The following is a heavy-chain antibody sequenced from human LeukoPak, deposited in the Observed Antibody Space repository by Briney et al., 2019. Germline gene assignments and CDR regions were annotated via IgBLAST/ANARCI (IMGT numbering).Heavy chain of an antibody. CDR1: GGSISSYY. D-gene: IGHD4-17*01. Sequence: SETLSLTCTVSGGSISSYYWSWIRQPPGKGLEWIGYIYYSGSTYYNPSLKSRVTISVDTSKNQFSLKLSSVTAADTAVYYCASLTVTYFDYWGQGTLVTVSS. CDR3: ASLTVTYFDY. V-gene: IGHV4-59*08. CDR2: IYYSGST. J-gene: IGHJ4*02.